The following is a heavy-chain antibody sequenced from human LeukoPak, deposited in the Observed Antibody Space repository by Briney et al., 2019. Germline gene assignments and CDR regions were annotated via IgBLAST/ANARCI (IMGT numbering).Heavy chain of an antibody. V-gene: IGHV5-51*01. CDR3: ASIVVAAAGRGYYYYGMDV. D-gene: IGHD6-13*01. CDR2: IYPGDSET. J-gene: IGHJ6*02. CDR1: GFVFTDFW. Sequence: KVGESLKISCKGTGFVFTDFWIGWVRQMPGQGLEWMGIIYPGDSETTYGPSFQGLFIISADKSTNTAYLQWSSLMASDTAVYYCASIVVAAAGRGYYYYGMDVWGQGTTVTVSS.